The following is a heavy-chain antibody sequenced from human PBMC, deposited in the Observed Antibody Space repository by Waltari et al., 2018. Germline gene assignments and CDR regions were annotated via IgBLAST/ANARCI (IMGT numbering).Heavy chain of an antibody. D-gene: IGHD3-3*01. CDR2: INGGNANT. J-gene: IGHJ4*02. Sequence: QVQLVQSGAEVKKPGASVKVSCKASGSSFPTYPMCWVRQAPGQRPEWMGCINGGNANTKYSQKFQGRVTITRDTSATTAYMEVSSLRFEDTAVYYCATNAATYYDFWSGYADWGQGTLVTVSS. CDR1: GSSFPTYP. V-gene: IGHV1-3*01. CDR3: ATNAATYYDFWSGYAD.